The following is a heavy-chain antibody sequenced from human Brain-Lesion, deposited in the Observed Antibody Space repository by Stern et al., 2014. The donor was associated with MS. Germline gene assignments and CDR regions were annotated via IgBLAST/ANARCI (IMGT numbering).Heavy chain of an antibody. CDR2: INPNTGGP. D-gene: IGHD3-3*01. CDR3: ARDQRGITIFGVVTDYYYLGMGV. V-gene: IGHV1-2*02. J-gene: IGHJ6*02. Sequence: QVQLVESGAEVKKPGASVKVSCKTSGYIFTGYYIHWVRQAPGQGLEWMAWINPNTGGPKYAQKFQGRVTMSRDTSISTAYVELSSLTSDDTAVYYCARDQRGITIFGVVTDYYYLGMGVWGQGTTVTVSS. CDR1: GYIFTGYY.